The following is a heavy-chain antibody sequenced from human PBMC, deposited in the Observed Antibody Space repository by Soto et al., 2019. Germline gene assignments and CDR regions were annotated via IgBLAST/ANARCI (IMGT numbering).Heavy chain of an antibody. V-gene: IGHV3-23*01. CDR2: VSANGQGI. D-gene: IGHD3-10*01. J-gene: IGHJ4*02. CDR1: GFTSSSSA. Sequence: PVGSLRLSCAASGFTSSSSAISWVRQAPGKGLEWVSAVSANGQGIYYADSVRGRFTISRDSSKNTVFLHMDSLSAEDTAVYYCAKDRHYPRDYFHYWGQGTLVTVSS. CDR3: AKDRHYPRDYFHY.